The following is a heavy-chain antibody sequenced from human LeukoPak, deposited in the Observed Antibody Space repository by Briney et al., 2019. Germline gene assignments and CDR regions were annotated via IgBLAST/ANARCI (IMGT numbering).Heavy chain of an antibody. CDR2: ISYDGSNK. Sequence: GGSLRLSCAASGFTFSSYGMHWVRQAPGKGLEWVAVISYDGSNKYYADSVKGRFTISRDNSKNTLYLQTNSLRAEDTAVYYCAKDRTHYDILIGYWGQGTLVTVSS. CDR1: GFTFSSYG. V-gene: IGHV3-30*18. J-gene: IGHJ4*02. CDR3: AKDRTHYDILIGY. D-gene: IGHD3-9*01.